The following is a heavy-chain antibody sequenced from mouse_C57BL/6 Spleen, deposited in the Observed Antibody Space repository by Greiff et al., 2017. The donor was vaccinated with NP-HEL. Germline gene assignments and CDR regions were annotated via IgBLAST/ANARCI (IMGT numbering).Heavy chain of an antibody. J-gene: IGHJ3*01. V-gene: IGHV5-16*01. D-gene: IGHD3-2*02. CDR2: INYDGSST. CDR3: ARAQSSGPLFAY. Sequence: DVKLVESEGGLVQPGSSMKLSCTASGFTFSDYYMAWVRQVPEKGLEWVANINYDGSSTYYLDSLKSRFIISRDNAKNILYLQMSSLKSEDTATYYCARAQSSGPLFAYWGQGTLVTVSA. CDR1: GFTFSDYY.